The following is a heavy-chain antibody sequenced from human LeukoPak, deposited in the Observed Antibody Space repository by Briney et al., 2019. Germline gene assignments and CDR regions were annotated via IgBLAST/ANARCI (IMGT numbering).Heavy chain of an antibody. Sequence: GGSLRLSCAASRFTLSSYAMHWVRQAPGKGLDWVAVISYDGSNKYYADSVKGRFTVSRDNSNNTLYLQMSSLRAEDTAVYYCARLIEAVGFDHWGQGTLVTVSS. D-gene: IGHD6-13*01. CDR2: ISYDGSNK. CDR1: RFTLSSYA. J-gene: IGHJ4*02. CDR3: ARLIEAVGFDH. V-gene: IGHV3-30-3*01.